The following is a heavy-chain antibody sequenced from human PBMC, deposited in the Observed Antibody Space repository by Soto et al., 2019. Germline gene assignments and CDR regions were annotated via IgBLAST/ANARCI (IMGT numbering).Heavy chain of an antibody. V-gene: IGHV4-61*08. CDR3: ARHYGSGSYPLDY. D-gene: IGHD3-10*01. Sequence: SETLSLTCTVSGGSISSGGYYWTWIRQHPGKGLEWIGYIYSSGSSNYNPSLKSRVTMSVDTSKNQFSLKLNSVTDADTAVYYCARHYGSGSYPLDYWGRGTLVTSPQ. J-gene: IGHJ4*02. CDR2: IYSSGSS. CDR1: GGSISSGGYY.